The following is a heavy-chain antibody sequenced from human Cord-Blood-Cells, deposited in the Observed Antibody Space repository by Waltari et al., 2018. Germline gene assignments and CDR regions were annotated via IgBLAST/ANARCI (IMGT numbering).Heavy chain of an antibody. CDR3: ASRMYYYYGMDV. CDR2: IYYSGST. Sequence: QVQLQESGPGLVKPSETLSLTCTVSGGSISSYYWSWIRQPPGKGLEWIGYIYYSGSTNYNPSLKGRVTISVDTSKNQFSLKLSSVTAADTAVYYCASRMYYYYGMDVWGQGTTVTVSS. V-gene: IGHV4-59*01. CDR1: GGSISSYY. J-gene: IGHJ6*02.